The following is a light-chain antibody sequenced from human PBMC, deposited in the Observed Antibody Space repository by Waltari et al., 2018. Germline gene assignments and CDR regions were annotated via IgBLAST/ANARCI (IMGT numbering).Light chain of an antibody. V-gene: IGKV4-1*01. CDR2: WAS. J-gene: IGKJ4*01. CDR1: QSLLYSSNNKNS. Sequence: DIVMPQSPDSLAVYLCEQATLNCRSSQSLLYSSNNKNSLAWYQQKPGQPPKMLIYWASTRESGVPDRFSGSWSGTDFTLGISSLQAEDVATYFCQQYYATPRTVGGGTKVELK. CDR3: QQYYATPRT.